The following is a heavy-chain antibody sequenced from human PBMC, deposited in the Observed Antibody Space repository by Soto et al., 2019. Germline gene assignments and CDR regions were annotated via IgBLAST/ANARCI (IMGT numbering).Heavy chain of an antibody. CDR3: ARWVGGSMYDNSGKYDS. CDR1: GFIFSSNG. CDR2: VSYDGSKT. Sequence: QVQLVESGGGVVQPGRSLRLTCAASGFIFSSNGMHWVRQAPGKGLEWVALVSYDGSKTYYADSVRGQFTISRDNSENTLYLQMNSLRAEDTAVYYCARWVGGSMYDNSGKYDSWGQGTLVTVSS. V-gene: IGHV3-30*03. D-gene: IGHD3-22*01. J-gene: IGHJ5*01.